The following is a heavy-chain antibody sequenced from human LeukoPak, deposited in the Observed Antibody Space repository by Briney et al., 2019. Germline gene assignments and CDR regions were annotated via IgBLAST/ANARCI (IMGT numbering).Heavy chain of an antibody. V-gene: IGHV4-34*01. Sequence: SETLSLTCAVYGGSFSGYYWSWIRQPPGKGLEWIGEINHSVSTNYNPSLKSRVTISVDTSKNQFSLKLSSVTAADTAVYYCARLAPAPFYYYDSSGYPYYYYYGMDVWGQGTTVTVSS. CDR1: GGSFSGYY. CDR3: ARLAPAPFYYYDSSGYPYYYYYGMDV. J-gene: IGHJ6*02. CDR2: INHSVST. D-gene: IGHD3-22*01.